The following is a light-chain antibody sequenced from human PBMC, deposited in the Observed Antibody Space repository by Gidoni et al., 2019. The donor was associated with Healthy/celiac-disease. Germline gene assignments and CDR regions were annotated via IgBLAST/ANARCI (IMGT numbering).Light chain of an antibody. CDR1: QRVSSSY. J-gene: IGKJ1*01. CDR3: QQYGSSPRT. Sequence: ELVFTQSPCALSLSPVESATLSCRASQRVSSSYVAWYQQKPGKAPRLLIYGASSRATGIPDRFSGSGSGTDFTLTISRLEPEDFAVYYCQQYGSSPRTFGQGTKVEIK. CDR2: GAS. V-gene: IGKV3-20*01.